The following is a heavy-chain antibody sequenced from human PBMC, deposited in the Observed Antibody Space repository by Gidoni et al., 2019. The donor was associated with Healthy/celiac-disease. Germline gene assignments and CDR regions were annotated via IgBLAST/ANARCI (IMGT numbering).Heavy chain of an antibody. Sequence: QVQLVQSGAAVKKPGASVKVSCKASGSTFTSYDINWVRQATGQRREWMGWMNPNSGNTGYAQKFQGRVTMTRNTSISTAYMELSSLRSEDTAVYYCATPGYSSSWDAFDIWGQGTMVTVSS. CDR1: GSTFTSYD. D-gene: IGHD6-13*01. V-gene: IGHV1-8*01. CDR3: ATPGYSSSWDAFDI. CDR2: MNPNSGNT. J-gene: IGHJ3*02.